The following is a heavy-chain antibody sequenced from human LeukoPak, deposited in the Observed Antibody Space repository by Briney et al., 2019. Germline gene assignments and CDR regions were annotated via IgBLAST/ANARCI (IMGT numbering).Heavy chain of an antibody. CDR3: ARVRTSSYYHYMDV. Sequence: ASVKVSCKASGYTFTTYAMGWVRQAPGQGLEWMGWINTNTGNPTCAQGFTGRFVFSLDTSVSTAYLQISSLKAEDTAVYYCARVRTSSYYHYMDVWGKGTTVTVSS. D-gene: IGHD1-7*01. J-gene: IGHJ6*03. V-gene: IGHV7-4-1*02. CDR2: INTNTGNP. CDR1: GYTFTTYA.